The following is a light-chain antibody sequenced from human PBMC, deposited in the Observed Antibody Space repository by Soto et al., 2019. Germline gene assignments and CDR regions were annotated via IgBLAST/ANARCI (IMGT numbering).Light chain of an antibody. CDR2: EVE. J-gene: IGLJ1*01. V-gene: IGLV2-14*01. CDR1: SSDVGGYRY. Sequence: QSVLTQPASVSGSPGQSITISCTGTSSDVGGYRYVSWYQQHADKVPKLIIYEVENRPSGVSLRFSGSKSGNTATLTISGLQAEDEADYYCSSYISSSTPYVFGTGTKVTVL. CDR3: SSYISSSTPYV.